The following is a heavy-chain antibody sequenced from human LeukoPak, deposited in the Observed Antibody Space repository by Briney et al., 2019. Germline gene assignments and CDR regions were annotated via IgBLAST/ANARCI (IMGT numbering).Heavy chain of an antibody. V-gene: IGHV4-34*01. J-gene: IGHJ4*02. Sequence: SETLSLTCAVYGGSFSGYYWSWIRQPPGKGLEWIGEINHSGSTNYNPSLKSRVTISVDTSKNQFSLKLSSVTAADTAMYYCARGLVGGVYDYWGQGTLVTVSS. CDR1: GGSFSGYY. CDR2: INHSGST. CDR3: ARGLVGGVYDY. D-gene: IGHD3-16*01.